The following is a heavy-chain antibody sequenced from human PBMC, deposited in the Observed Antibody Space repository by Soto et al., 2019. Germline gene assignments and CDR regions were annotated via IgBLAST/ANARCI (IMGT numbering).Heavy chain of an antibody. CDR3: ARVSADIVVVPAAMLVGWFDP. CDR1: GYSISSGYY. J-gene: IGHJ5*02. Sequence: SETLSLTCAVSGYSISSGYYWGWIRQPPGKGLEWIGSIYHSGSTYYNPSLKSRVTISVDTSKNQFSLKLSSVTAADTAVYYCARVSADIVVVPAAMLVGWFDPWGQGTLITVSS. CDR2: IYHSGST. D-gene: IGHD2-2*01. V-gene: IGHV4-38-2*01.